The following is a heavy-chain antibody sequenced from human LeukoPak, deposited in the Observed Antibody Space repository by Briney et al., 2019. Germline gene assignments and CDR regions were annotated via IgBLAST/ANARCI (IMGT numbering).Heavy chain of an antibody. CDR3: ASPIVGATTIDY. J-gene: IGHJ4*02. V-gene: IGHV3-21*01. CDR1: GFTFSSYS. Sequence: GGSLRLSCAASGFTFSSYSMNWVRQAPGKGVEWVSSISSSSSYIYYADSVKGRFTISRDNAKNSLYLQMNSLRAEDTAVYYCASPIVGATTIDYWGQGTLVTVSS. CDR2: ISSSSSYI. D-gene: IGHD1-26*01.